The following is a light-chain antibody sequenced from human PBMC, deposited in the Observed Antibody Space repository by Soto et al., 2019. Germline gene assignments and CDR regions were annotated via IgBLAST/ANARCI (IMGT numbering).Light chain of an antibody. J-gene: IGKJ5*01. CDR2: DAS. Sequence: ERVLTHSPATLSLSPGERATLSCRASQSVSSYLAWYQQKPGQAPRLLIYDASNRATGIPARFSGSGSGTDFTLTISSLEPEDFAVYYCQQRSNWPITFGQGTRLEIK. CDR1: QSVSSY. V-gene: IGKV3-11*01. CDR3: QQRSNWPIT.